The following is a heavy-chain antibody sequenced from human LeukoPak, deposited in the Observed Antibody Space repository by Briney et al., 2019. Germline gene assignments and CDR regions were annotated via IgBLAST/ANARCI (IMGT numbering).Heavy chain of an antibody. J-gene: IGHJ4*02. D-gene: IGHD6-19*01. V-gene: IGHV1-2*04. CDR1: GYTFTGYY. Sequence: ASVKVSCKASGYTFTGYYMHWVRQAPGQGLEWMGWINPNSGGTNYAQKFQGWVTMTRDTSISTAYMELSRLRSDDTAVYYCARASGSSGWYSASFDCWGQGTLVTVSS. CDR3: ARASGSSGWYSASFDC. CDR2: INPNSGGT.